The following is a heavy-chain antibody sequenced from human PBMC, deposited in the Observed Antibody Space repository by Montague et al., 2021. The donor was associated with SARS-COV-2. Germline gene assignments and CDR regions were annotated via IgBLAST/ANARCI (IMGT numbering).Heavy chain of an antibody. J-gene: IGHJ6*03. CDR2: INHGGST. CDR1: GTSFSGYY. Sequence: ETLSLTCAVHGTSFSGYYWNWIRQPPGKGLEWIGEINHGGSTKYSPSLKSRLTISADTSKNQFSLKLTSVAAADTAVYYCARLGDGVVPSPILGVGPYYSYYYMDVWGKGTTVTVSS. CDR3: ARLGDGVVPSPILGVGPYYSYYYMDV. D-gene: IGHD3-10*01. V-gene: IGHV4-34*01.